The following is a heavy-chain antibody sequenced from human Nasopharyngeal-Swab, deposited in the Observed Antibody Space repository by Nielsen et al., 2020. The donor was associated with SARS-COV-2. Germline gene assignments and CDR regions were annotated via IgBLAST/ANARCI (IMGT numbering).Heavy chain of an antibody. Sequence: GGSLRLSCAASGFTFSSYGMHWVRQAPGKGLEWVAVIWYDGSNKYYADSVKGRFTISRDNSKNTLYLQMNSLRAEDTAVYYCAKYSGWFTPYYYGMDVWGQGTTVTVSS. V-gene: IGHV3-33*06. D-gene: IGHD6-19*01. CDR1: GFTFSSYG. J-gene: IGHJ6*02. CDR3: AKYSGWFTPYYYGMDV. CDR2: IWYDGSNK.